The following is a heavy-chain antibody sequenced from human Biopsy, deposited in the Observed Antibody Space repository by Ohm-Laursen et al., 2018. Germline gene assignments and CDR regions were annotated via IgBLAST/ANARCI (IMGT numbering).Heavy chain of an antibody. CDR3: ARDTKWLASGPIDY. Sequence: ASVKVSCKASGGTFTNYAISWVRQAPGQGLEWMGGIIPIFGTANYAQKFQGRVTITADKSTDTAYMDLSSLRSEYTAVYYCARDTKWLASGPIDYWGQGALVTVSS. D-gene: IGHD3-22*01. J-gene: IGHJ4*02. CDR2: IIPIFGTA. V-gene: IGHV1-69*06. CDR1: GGTFTNYA.